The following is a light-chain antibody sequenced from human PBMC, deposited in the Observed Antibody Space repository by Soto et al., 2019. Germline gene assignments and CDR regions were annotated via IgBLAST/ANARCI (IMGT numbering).Light chain of an antibody. Sequence: VLTKSAGALSLSQGERATVSCTASQSVTSSYLAWYQLKPGQAPRLLIYGASSRATGIPDRFSGSGSGTDFTLTISRLDPEDFAVYFCQQYGSSPRTFGQGTKVDIK. CDR2: GAS. CDR1: QSVTSSY. J-gene: IGKJ1*01. CDR3: QQYGSSPRT. V-gene: IGKV3-20*01.